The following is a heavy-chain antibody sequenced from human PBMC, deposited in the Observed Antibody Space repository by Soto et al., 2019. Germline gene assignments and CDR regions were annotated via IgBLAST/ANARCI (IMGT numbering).Heavy chain of an antibody. Sequence: QVQLQESGPGLVKPSQTLSLTCTVSGGSISSGGYYWSWIRQHPGKGLEWIGYIYYSGSTYYNPSLKSRVTISVDTSKNQFSLKLSSVTAADTAVYYCARAGWGYCSGGSCAGWFDPWGQGTLVTVSS. D-gene: IGHD2-15*01. J-gene: IGHJ5*02. CDR1: GGSISSGGYY. V-gene: IGHV4-31*03. CDR3: ARAGWGYCSGGSCAGWFDP. CDR2: IYYSGST.